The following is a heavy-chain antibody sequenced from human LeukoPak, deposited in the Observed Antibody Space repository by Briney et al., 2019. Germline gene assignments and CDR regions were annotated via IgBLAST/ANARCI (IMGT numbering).Heavy chain of an antibody. Sequence: PGGSLRLSCAASGFNFNIYGMNWVRQAPGEGLEWVSSISSESTNIYYTDSVKGRFTIARDNAKNSLYLQMNSLIPEDTAVYYCSRDGSGSGDVWGQGTLVTVSS. CDR3: SRDGSGSGDV. D-gene: IGHD2-21*02. CDR2: ISSESTNI. J-gene: IGHJ4*02. V-gene: IGHV3-21*01. CDR1: GFNFNIYG.